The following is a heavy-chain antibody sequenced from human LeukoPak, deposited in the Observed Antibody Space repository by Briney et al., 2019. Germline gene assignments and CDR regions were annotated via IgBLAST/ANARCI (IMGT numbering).Heavy chain of an antibody. D-gene: IGHD3-10*01. J-gene: IGHJ4*02. V-gene: IGHV3-74*01. CDR2: VDSDGSST. CDR3: AKPWGYGSGSFGTFDY. Sequence: PGGSLRLSCAASGFTFSSNWMHWVRQAPGRGLEWVSRVDSDGSSTTYADSVKGRFTISRDNAKNTLYLQLNSLRAEDTAVYYCAKPWGYGSGSFGTFDYWGQGTLVTVSS. CDR1: GFTFSSNW.